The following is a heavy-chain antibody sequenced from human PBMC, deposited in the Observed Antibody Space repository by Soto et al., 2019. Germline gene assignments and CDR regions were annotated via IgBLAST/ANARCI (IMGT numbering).Heavy chain of an antibody. Sequence: EVQLAESGGGLAQPGGSLRLSCAASEFTLSGYAMDWVRQAPGKGLEYVSGISSNGVGTYYAKSVQGRFTISRDNSKNTVYLQMGSLRPEDMAVYYCARRALPDFYYMDGWGKGTTVTVSS. CDR3: ARRALPDFYYMDG. CDR1: EFTLSGYA. V-gene: IGHV3-64*01. J-gene: IGHJ6*03. CDR2: ISSNGVGT.